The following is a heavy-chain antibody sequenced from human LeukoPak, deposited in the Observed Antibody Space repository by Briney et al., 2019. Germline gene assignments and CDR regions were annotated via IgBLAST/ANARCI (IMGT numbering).Heavy chain of an antibody. V-gene: IGHV1-46*01. J-gene: IGHJ4*02. CDR3: ARVKSILTGLDY. CDR1: GGTFSSYA. Sequence: GASVKVSCKASGGTFSSYAISWVRQAPGQGLEWMGIINPSGGSTSYAQKFQGRVTMTRDMSTSTVYMELSSLRSEDTAVYYCARVKSILTGLDYWGQGTLVTVSS. CDR2: INPSGGST. D-gene: IGHD3-9*01.